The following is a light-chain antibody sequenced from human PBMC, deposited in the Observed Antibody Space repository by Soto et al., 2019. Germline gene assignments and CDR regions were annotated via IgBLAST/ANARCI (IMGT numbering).Light chain of an antibody. V-gene: IGKV1-12*01. J-gene: IGKJ3*01. Sequence: DIQMTQSPSSVSASVGDRVTITCRASQDISTWLAWYQQKPGKAPKLLIYDASSLESGVPARFSVSGFGTDFTLTISSLQPEDFATYDCQQANSFPFTFGPGTKVDIK. CDR1: QDISTW. CDR2: DAS. CDR3: QQANSFPFT.